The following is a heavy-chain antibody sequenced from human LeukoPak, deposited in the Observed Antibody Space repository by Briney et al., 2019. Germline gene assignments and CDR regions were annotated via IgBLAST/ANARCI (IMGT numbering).Heavy chain of an antibody. Sequence: QPGRSLRLSCVVSGFTFSSYGMHWVRQAPGKGLEWVALIWYDGSNKYYADSVKGRFTISRDNSKNTLYLQMNSLRADDTAVYYCAKDPSGILTGYPVGYFDYWGQGTLVTVSS. D-gene: IGHD3-9*01. CDR2: IWYDGSNK. CDR3: AKDPSGILTGYPVGYFDY. J-gene: IGHJ4*02. CDR1: GFTFSSYG. V-gene: IGHV3-33*06.